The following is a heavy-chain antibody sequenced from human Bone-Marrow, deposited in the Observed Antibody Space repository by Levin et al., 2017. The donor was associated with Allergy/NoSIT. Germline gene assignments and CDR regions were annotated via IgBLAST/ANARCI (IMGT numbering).Heavy chain of an antibody. CDR1: GGSIGRRSYY. D-gene: IGHD2-2*01. J-gene: IGHJ4*02. V-gene: IGHV4-39*01. CDR3: ARHGAIGDVPAAEN. CDR2: IYYSGVT. Sequence: SETLSLTCTVSGGSIGRRSYYWDWIRQPPGKGLEWIGSIYYSGVTYYKPSLKSRLSISVDTSMNQFSLKFSSVTAADTAVYYCARHGAIGDVPAAENWGQGTLVTVSS.